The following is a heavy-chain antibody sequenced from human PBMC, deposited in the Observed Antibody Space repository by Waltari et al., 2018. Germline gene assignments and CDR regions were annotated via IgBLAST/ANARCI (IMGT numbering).Heavy chain of an antibody. CDR3: AKDAFGNTYLDH. V-gene: IGHV3-30*18. CDR2: ASFEGSTT. CDR1: GLRFRHFG. J-gene: IGHJ5*02. D-gene: IGHD3-10*01. Sequence: QVQLVESGGGVVQPGMSLRLSCAASGLRFRHFGMPWVRQAPGKGLEWVALASFEGSTTYYADSVRGRFTISRDNSKNTLYLDINTLRVDDTAIYYCAKDAFGNTYLDHWGQGTLVTVSS.